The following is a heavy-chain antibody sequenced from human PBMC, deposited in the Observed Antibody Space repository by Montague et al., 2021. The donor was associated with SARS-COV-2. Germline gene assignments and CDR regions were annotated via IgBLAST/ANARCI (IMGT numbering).Heavy chain of an antibody. CDR2: IYYRGST. Sequence: SETLSLTCTVSGGSISSSSYYWAWIRQPPGKGLEWIGSIYYRGSTYYNPSLKSRVFISVDTSQNQLSLTLTSVTAADTAVYYCATQEDPSGWIPGPFDFWGQGTLLSVSS. CDR1: GGSISSSSYY. V-gene: IGHV4-39*01. D-gene: IGHD6-19*01. CDR3: ATQEDPSGWIPGPFDF. J-gene: IGHJ4*02.